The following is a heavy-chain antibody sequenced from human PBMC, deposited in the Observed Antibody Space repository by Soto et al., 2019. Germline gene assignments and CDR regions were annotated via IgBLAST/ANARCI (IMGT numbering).Heavy chain of an antibody. J-gene: IGHJ6*02. CDR3: AGSIAAAGPDYYYYYGMDV. CDR1: GGSISIGGYY. Sequence: PSETLSLTCTVSGGSISIGGYYWSWIRHHPGKGLEWIGYIYYSGSTYYNPSLKSRVTISVDTSKNQFSLKLSSVTAADTAVYYCAGSIAAAGPDYYYYYGMDVWGQGTTVTVSS. V-gene: IGHV4-31*03. CDR2: IYYSGST. D-gene: IGHD6-13*01.